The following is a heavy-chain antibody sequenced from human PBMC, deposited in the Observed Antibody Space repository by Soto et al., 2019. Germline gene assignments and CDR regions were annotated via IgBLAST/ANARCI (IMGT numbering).Heavy chain of an antibody. CDR2: ISAYNGNT. CDR3: AGVPAWELQDGGVLGVHDY. CDR1: GYTFTSYG. J-gene: IGHJ4*02. V-gene: IGHV1-18*04. Sequence: QVQLVQSGAEVKKPGASVKVSCKASGYTFTSYGISWVRQAPGQGLEWMGWISAYNGNTNYAQKLQGRVTMTTDTSTRNAYREPRSLRSDDTAVYYCAGVPAWELQDGGVLGVHDYWGQGTLVTVSS. D-gene: IGHD1-26*01.